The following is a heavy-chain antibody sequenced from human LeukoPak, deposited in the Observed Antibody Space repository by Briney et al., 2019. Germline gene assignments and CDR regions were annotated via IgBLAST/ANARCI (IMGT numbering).Heavy chain of an antibody. D-gene: IGHD5-24*01. CDR2: ISSSSSYI. CDR1: GFTFTNYA. Sequence: PGGSLRLSCAASGFTFTNYAMSWVRQTPGKGLEWVSSISSSSSYIYYADSVKGRFTISRDNAKNSLYLQMNSLRAEDTAVYYCARDREMATRRFDYWGQGTLVTVSS. V-gene: IGHV3-21*01. CDR3: ARDREMATRRFDY. J-gene: IGHJ4*02.